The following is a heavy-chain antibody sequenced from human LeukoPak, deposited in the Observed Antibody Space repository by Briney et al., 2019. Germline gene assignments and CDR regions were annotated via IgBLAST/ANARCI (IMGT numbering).Heavy chain of an antibody. CDR3: AKVMIVVVTARGFDY. CDR1: GFTFSSYA. J-gene: IGHJ4*02. CDR2: ISGSGGST. Sequence: GGSLRLSCAASGFTFSSYAMSWVRQAPGKGLECVSAISGSGGSTYYADSVKGRFTISRDNSKNTLYLQMNSLRAEDTAVYYCAKVMIVVVTARGFDYWGQGTLVTVSS. D-gene: IGHD3-22*01. V-gene: IGHV3-23*01.